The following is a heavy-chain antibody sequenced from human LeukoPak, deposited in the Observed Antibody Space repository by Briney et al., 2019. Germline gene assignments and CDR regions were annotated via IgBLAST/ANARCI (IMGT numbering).Heavy chain of an antibody. V-gene: IGHV4-59*12. CDR3: ARTYYYEGISFDY. Sequence: SETLSLTCTVSGGSISSYYWSWIRQPPGKGLEYIGYIYFSGSTNYNPSLKSRVTISVDTSKNQFSLKLSSVTAADTAVYYCARTYYYEGISFDYWGQGTLVTVSS. CDR2: IYFSGST. CDR1: GGSISSYY. J-gene: IGHJ4*02. D-gene: IGHD3-22*01.